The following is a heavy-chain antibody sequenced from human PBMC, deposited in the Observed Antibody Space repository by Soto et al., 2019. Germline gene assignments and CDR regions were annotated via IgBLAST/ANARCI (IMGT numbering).Heavy chain of an antibody. Sequence: QVQLVQSGAEVKKPGASVKVSCKASGYNFGDYYIHWVRQAPGQGPQWMGWIIPNSGGTQFAENFRGRVSMTSDTSPNTAYLELMRLKSDDTAIYYCARDGGVAAIYGMDVWGQGTTVIVSS. J-gene: IGHJ6*02. CDR3: ARDGGVAAIYGMDV. V-gene: IGHV1-2*02. CDR1: GYNFGDYY. D-gene: IGHD2-15*01. CDR2: IIPNSGGT.